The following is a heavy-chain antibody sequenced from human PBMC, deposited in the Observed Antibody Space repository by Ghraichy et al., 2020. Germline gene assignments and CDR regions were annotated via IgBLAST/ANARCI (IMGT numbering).Heavy chain of an antibody. V-gene: IGHV3-48*02. CDR2: ITSSSRST. CDR3: ARGSTVVRFYYDDGMDV. D-gene: IGHD4-23*01. J-gene: IGHJ6*02. CDR1: GFTFSSYS. Sequence: GGSLRLSCVGSGFTFSSYSMNWVRQSPGKGLEWVSYITSSSRSTFYADSVKGRFTISRDNAQNSLSLQMNSLRDEDTAVYYCARGSTVVRFYYDDGMDVWGQGTTVTVSS.